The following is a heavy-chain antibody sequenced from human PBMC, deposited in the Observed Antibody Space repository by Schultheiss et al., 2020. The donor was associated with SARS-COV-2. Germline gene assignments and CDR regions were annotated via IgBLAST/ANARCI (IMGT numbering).Heavy chain of an antibody. CDR3: TRKTKYSSGCVAIDY. D-gene: IGHD6-19*01. V-gene: IGHV3-49*03. J-gene: IGHJ4*02. Sequence: GESLKISCAASGFTFGDYAMSWFRQAPGKGLEWVGFIRSKAYGGTTEYAASVKGRFTISRDDSKSIAYLQMNSLKTEDTAVYYCTRKTKYSSGCVAIDYWGQGTLVTVSS. CDR1: GFTFGDYA. CDR2: IRSKAYGGTT.